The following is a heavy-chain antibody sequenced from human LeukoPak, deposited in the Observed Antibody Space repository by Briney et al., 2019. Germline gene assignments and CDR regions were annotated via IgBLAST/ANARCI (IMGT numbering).Heavy chain of an antibody. V-gene: IGHV3-30*02. D-gene: IGHD3/OR15-3a*01. CDR1: GFTFGSYG. Sequence: GGPLRLSFAASGFTFGSYGMHGVRQAPGKGLEWVAFIRYDGSNKNYADSVKGRFTISRDNSKNTLYLQMNSLRAEDTAVYYCAKGGRFLDCWPHDYWGQGTLVTVSS. J-gene: IGHJ4*02. CDR3: AKGGRFLDCWPHDY. CDR2: IRYDGSNK.